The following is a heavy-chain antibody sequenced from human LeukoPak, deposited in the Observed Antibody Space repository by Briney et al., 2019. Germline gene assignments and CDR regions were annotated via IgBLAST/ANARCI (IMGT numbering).Heavy chain of an antibody. V-gene: IGHV4-61*02. CDR3: ARGPTTMVRGVIGFDP. Sequence: SETLSLTCTVSGGSISSGSYYWSWIRQLAGKGLEWIGRIYTSGSTNYNPSLKSRVTISVDTSKNQFSLKLSSVTAADTAVYYCARGPTTMVRGVIGFDPWGQGTLVTVSS. J-gene: IGHJ5*02. CDR2: IYTSGST. CDR1: GGSISSGSYY. D-gene: IGHD3-10*01.